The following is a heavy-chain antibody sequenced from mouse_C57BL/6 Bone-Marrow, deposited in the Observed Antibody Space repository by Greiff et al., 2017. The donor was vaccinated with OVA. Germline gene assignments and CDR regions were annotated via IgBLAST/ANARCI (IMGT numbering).Heavy chain of an antibody. CDR2: ISSGSSTI. D-gene: IGHD1-1*01. CDR1: GFTFSDYG. J-gene: IGHJ4*01. V-gene: IGHV5-17*01. Sequence: EVKLVESGGGLVKPGGSLKLSCAASGFTFSDYGMHWVRQAPEKGLEWVAYISSGSSTIYYADTVKGRFTISRDNAKNTLFLQMTSLRSEDTAMYYCARGYYYGSRGGYAMDYWGQGTSVTVSS. CDR3: ARGYYYGSRGGYAMDY.